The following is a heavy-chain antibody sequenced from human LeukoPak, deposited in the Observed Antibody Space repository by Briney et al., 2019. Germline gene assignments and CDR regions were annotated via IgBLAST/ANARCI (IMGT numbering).Heavy chain of an antibody. Sequence: GASVKVSCKASGYTFTSYGISWVRQAPGQGLEWMGWISAYNGNTNYAQKLQGRVTMTTDTSTSTAYMELRSLRSDDTAVYYCATDRLQRRYSSSWSPFDYWGQGTLVTVSS. D-gene: IGHD6-13*01. V-gene: IGHV1-18*01. CDR3: ATDRLQRRYSSSWSPFDY. CDR1: GYTFTSYG. J-gene: IGHJ4*02. CDR2: ISAYNGNT.